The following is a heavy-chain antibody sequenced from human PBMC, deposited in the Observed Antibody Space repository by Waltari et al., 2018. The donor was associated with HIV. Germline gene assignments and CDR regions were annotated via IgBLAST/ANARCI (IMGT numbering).Heavy chain of an antibody. D-gene: IGHD3-10*01. CDR3: ARIRTKFGEPRPTGWFDA. V-gene: IGHV3-20*04. CDR2: INWKGENP. CDR1: GFTFNNYG. J-gene: IGHJ5*02. Sequence: EVQLVESGGGVVRPGGSLRLSCAASGFTFNNYGMTWVRQVPGKGLEWVSGINWKGENPRYGDSVEGRFTISRDNAKNSLFLQMNSLRVEDTAFYYCARIRTKFGEPRPTGWFDAWGQGIQVIVSS.